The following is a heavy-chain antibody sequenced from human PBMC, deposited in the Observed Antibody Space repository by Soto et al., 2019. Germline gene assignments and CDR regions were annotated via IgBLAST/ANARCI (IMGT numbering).Heavy chain of an antibody. Sequence: ASVKVSCKASGYTFTSYGISWVRQAPGQGLEWMGWISAYNGNTNYAQKVQGRVTMTTDTSTSTAYMELRSLRSDDTAVYYCARGVPYDYVWGSYRYFDYWGQGTRVTVSS. CDR1: GYTFTSYG. CDR2: ISAYNGNT. CDR3: ARGVPYDYVWGSYRYFDY. J-gene: IGHJ4*02. D-gene: IGHD3-16*02. V-gene: IGHV1-18*04.